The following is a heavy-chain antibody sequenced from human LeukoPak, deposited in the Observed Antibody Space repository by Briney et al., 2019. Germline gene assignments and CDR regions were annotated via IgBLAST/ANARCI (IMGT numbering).Heavy chain of an antibody. CDR3: ARKPLWGRRGAFDI. Sequence: ASVKVCCKASGYTFTRCDINWVRPATGQGLGWMRWMNPNSGNTGYAQKFQGRVTITSNASISTAYMELSSLRSEDTAVYYCARKPLWGRRGAFDIWGQGTMVTVSS. D-gene: IGHD7-27*01. J-gene: IGHJ3*02. CDR2: MNPNSGNT. V-gene: IGHV1-8*01. CDR1: GYTFTRCD.